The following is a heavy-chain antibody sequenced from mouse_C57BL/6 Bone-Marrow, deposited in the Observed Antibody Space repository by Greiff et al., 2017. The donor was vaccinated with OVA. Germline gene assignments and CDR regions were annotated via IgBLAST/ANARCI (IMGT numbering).Heavy chain of an antibody. J-gene: IGHJ1*03. CDR3: ARSHYGYWYFDV. CDR2: IDPSDSYT. Sequence: QVQLQQPGAELVMPGASVKLSCKASGYTFTSYWMHWVKQRPGQGLEWIGEIDPSDSYTNYNQKFKGKSTLTVDKSSSTAYMQLSSLTSEDSAVYYCARSHYGYWYFDVWGTGTTFTVSS. V-gene: IGHV1-69*01. CDR1: GYTFTSYW. D-gene: IGHD1-1*02.